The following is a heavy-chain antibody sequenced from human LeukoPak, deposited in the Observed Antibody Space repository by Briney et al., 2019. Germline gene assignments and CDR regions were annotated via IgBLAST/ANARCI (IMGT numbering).Heavy chain of an antibody. Sequence: ASETLSLTCTVSGGGINGSDFYWGWIRQTPGKAMEWIGHSYHSGTYYSNPSLGGPVSMSSDTSNNHFSLNLSCVTASDTALYYCTSRPNDDVDYRCYFDPSGQGSLVTASS. J-gene: IGHJ5*02. CDR3: TSRPNDDVDYRCYFDP. V-gene: IGHV4-39*01. D-gene: IGHD2-15*01. CDR1: GGGINGSDFY. CDR2: SYHSGTY.